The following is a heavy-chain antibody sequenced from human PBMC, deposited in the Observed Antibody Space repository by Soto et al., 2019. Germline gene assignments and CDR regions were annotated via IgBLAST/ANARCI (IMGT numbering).Heavy chain of an antibody. Sequence: SETLSLTCTVSGGSISSSSYYWGWIRQPPGKGLEWIGSIYYSGSTYYNPSLKSRVTISVDTSKNQFSLKLSSVTAADTAVYYCARPGYDFWSGYYPHYYYYMDVWGKGTTVTVSS. CDR2: IYYSGST. V-gene: IGHV4-39*01. J-gene: IGHJ6*03. CDR3: ARPGYDFWSGYYPHYYYYMDV. CDR1: GGSISSSSYY. D-gene: IGHD3-3*01.